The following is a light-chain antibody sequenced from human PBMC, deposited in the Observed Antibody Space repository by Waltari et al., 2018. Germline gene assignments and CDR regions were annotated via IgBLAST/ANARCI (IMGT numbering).Light chain of an antibody. Sequence: QSVVTQPPSASGAPGQRVTISGSGSSPNVGSNSIKWYQQLPGTAPKVVMYDIDRRPSGVPDRFSGSRSGTTASLTISGLQSEDEADYYCSVWDDSLSGPVFGGGTKLTVL. CDR3: SVWDDSLSGPV. V-gene: IGLV1-44*01. CDR2: DID. CDR1: SPNVGSNS. J-gene: IGLJ2*01.